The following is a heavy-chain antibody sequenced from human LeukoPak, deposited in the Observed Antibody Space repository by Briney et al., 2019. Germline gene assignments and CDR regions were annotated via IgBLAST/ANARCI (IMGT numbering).Heavy chain of an antibody. CDR1: GGSISSSSYY. V-gene: IGHV4-39*07. CDR3: AREMGYDFWSAPSYYMDV. D-gene: IGHD3-3*01. CDR2: IYYSGST. J-gene: IGHJ6*03. Sequence: SETLSLTCSVSGGSISSSSYYWGWIRQPPGKGLEWIGSIYYSGSTYYNPSLKSRVTISVDTSKNQFSLKLSSVTAADTAVYYCAREMGYDFWSAPSYYMDVWGKGTTVTVSS.